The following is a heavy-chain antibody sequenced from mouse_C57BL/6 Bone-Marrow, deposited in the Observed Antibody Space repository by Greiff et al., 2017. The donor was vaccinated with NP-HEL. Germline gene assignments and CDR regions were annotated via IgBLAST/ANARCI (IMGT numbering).Heavy chain of an antibody. CDR1: GYTFTDYN. D-gene: IGHD2-3*01. J-gene: IGHJ1*03. Sequence: EVQLQQSGPELVKPGASVKMSCKASGYTFTDYNMHWVKQSHGKSLEWIGYINPNNGGTSYNQRFKGKATLTVNKSSSTAYMELRSLTSEDSAVYYCARFDGYPFYWYFDVWGTGTTVTVSS. CDR2: INPNNGGT. V-gene: IGHV1-22*01. CDR3: ARFDGYPFYWYFDV.